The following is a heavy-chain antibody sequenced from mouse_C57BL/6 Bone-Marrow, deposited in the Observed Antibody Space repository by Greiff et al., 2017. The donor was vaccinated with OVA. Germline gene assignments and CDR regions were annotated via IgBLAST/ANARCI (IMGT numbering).Heavy chain of an antibody. CDR1: GFTFSDYG. CDR3: ARPFYYERTWFAY. CDR2: ISSCSSTI. J-gene: IGHJ3*01. V-gene: IGHV5-17*01. D-gene: IGHD2-4*01. Sequence: EVKLVESGGGLVKPGGSLKLSCAASGFTFSDYGMHWVRQAPEKGLEWVAYISSCSSTIYYADPVKGRFTSSRANAKNTLFLQMTSLRSEDTAMYYCARPFYYERTWFAYWGQGTLVTVSA.